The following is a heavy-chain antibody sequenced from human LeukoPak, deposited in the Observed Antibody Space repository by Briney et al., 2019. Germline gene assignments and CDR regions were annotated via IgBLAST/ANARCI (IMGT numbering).Heavy chain of an antibody. CDR2: IYYSGST. CDR3: ASSIVVVPAAFDY. J-gene: IGHJ4*02. CDR1: GGSISSGGYY. Sequence: SETLSLTCAVSGGSISSGGYYWSWIRQHPGKSLEWIGYIYYSGSTYYNPSLKSRVTISVDTSKNQFSLKLSSVTAADTAVYYCASSIVVVPAAFDYWGQGTLVTVSS. V-gene: IGHV4-31*11. D-gene: IGHD2-2*01.